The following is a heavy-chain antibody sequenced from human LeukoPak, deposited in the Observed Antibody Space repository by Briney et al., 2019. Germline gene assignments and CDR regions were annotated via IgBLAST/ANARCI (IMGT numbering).Heavy chain of an antibody. CDR1: GFTFSIYA. CDR3: TRIVAATSNFDY. V-gene: IGHV3-23*01. CDR2: ISDSGGAT. Sequence: GGSLRLSCAASGFTFSIYAMSWVRQAPGKGLEWVSAISDSGGATFYADSVKGRFTISRDNSKNSLYLQVNSLRAEDTAVYYCTRIVAATSNFDYWGQGTLXTVSS. J-gene: IGHJ4*02. D-gene: IGHD5-12*01.